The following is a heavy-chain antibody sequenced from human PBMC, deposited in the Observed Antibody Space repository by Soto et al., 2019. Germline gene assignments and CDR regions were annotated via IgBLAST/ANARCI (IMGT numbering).Heavy chain of an antibody. V-gene: IGHV4-61*01. CDR1: GGSVSSGSYY. D-gene: IGHD3-22*01. Sequence: PSETLSLTCTVSGGSVSSGSYYWSWIRRPPGKGLEWIGYIYYSGSTNYNPSLKSRVTISVDTSKNQFCLELRSLRSDDTAVYYCARVPRITMIVDWFDYWGQGTLVTVSS. J-gene: IGHJ4*02. CDR3: ARVPRITMIVDWFDY. CDR2: IYYSGST.